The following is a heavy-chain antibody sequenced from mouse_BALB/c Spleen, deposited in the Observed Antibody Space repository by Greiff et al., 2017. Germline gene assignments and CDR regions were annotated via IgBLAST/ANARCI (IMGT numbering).Heavy chain of an antibody. CDR2: ISSGSSTI. CDR1: GFTFSSFG. J-gene: IGHJ3*01. Sequence: EVQGVESGGGLVQPGGSRKLSCAASGFTFSSFGMHWVRQAPEKGLEWVAYISSGSSTIYYADTVKGRFTISRDNPKNTLFLQRTSLRSEDTAMYYCARDYYGSSYGWFAYWGQGTLVTVSA. CDR3: ARDYYGSSYGWFAY. D-gene: IGHD1-1*01. V-gene: IGHV5-17*02.